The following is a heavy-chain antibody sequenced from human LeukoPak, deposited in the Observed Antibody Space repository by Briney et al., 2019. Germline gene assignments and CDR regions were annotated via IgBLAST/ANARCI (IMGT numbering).Heavy chain of an antibody. J-gene: IGHJ4*02. V-gene: IGHV3-30*03. CDR2: ISYDGSNK. D-gene: IGHD1-26*01. CDR1: GFTFSSYG. CDR3: ARAAWFSVDY. Sequence: GGSLRLSCAASGFTFSSYGMHWVRQAPGKGLEWVAVISYDGSNKYYADSVKGRFTISRDNAKNSLYLQMNSLRVEDTAVYYCARAAWFSVDYWGQGTLVTVSS.